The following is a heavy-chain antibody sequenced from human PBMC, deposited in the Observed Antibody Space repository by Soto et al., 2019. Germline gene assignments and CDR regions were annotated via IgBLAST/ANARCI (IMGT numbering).Heavy chain of an antibody. CDR1: GFTFSGSA. Sequence: EVQLVESGGGLVQPGVSLKLSCAASGFTFSGSAMHWVRQASGKGLEWVGRIRSKANSYATAYAASVKGRFTISRDDSKNTAYLQMNSLKAEDTAVYYCTSPVVVTQGVSDYWGQGTLVTVSS. V-gene: IGHV3-73*01. CDR3: TSPVVVTQGVSDY. CDR2: IRSKANSYAT. J-gene: IGHJ4*02. D-gene: IGHD2-21*02.